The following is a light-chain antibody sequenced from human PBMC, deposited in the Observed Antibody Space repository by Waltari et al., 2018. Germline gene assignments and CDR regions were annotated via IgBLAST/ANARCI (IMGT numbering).Light chain of an antibody. V-gene: IGKV1-39*01. CDR3: QQSYSSLYT. CDR1: QSISTY. Sequence: DIQMTQSPSSLSASVGDRVTITCRASQSISTYLNWFQQKPGEAPKLLIYAASSLQGGVPSMFSGSGSGTDFTLTITSLQPEDFATYFCQQSYSSLYTFGQGTKLEI. J-gene: IGKJ2*01. CDR2: AAS.